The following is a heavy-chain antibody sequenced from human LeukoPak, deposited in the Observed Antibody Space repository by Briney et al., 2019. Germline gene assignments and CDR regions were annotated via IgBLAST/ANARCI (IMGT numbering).Heavy chain of an antibody. CDR3: ARSGDSPFDY. V-gene: IGHV1-69*02. CDR1: GGTFSNYT. CDR2: IIPILGIT. J-gene: IGHJ4*02. D-gene: IGHD1-26*01. Sequence: ASVKVSCKASGGTFSNYTISWVRQAPRQGLEWMGRIIPILGITNYAQKFQGRVTMTTDTSTSTAYMELRSLRSDDTAVYYCARSGDSPFDYWGQGTLVTVSS.